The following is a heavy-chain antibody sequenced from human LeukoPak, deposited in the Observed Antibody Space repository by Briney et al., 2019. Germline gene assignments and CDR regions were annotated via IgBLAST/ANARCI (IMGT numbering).Heavy chain of an antibody. CDR1: GYTFTSYG. Sequence: ASVKVSCKASGYTFTSYGISWVRQAPGQGLEWMGWISAYSGNTNYAQKLQGRVTMTTDTSTSTAYMELRSLRSDDTAVYYCARDKAMVRGVMLYYYGMDVWGQGTTVTVSS. J-gene: IGHJ6*02. V-gene: IGHV1-18*01. CDR2: ISAYSGNT. CDR3: ARDKAMVRGVMLYYYGMDV. D-gene: IGHD3-10*01.